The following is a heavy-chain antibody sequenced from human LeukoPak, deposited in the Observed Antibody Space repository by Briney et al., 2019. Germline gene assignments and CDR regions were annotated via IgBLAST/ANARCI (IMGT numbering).Heavy chain of an antibody. J-gene: IGHJ6*03. CDR1: GGTFSSYA. Sequence: SVKVSCKASGGTFSSYAISWVRQAPGQGLEWMGGIIPIFGTANYAQKFQGRVTITADESTSTAYMELSSLRSEDTAVYYCARLACSSTSCYYPHYYYYYYMDVWGKGTTVTVSS. CDR3: ARLACSSTSCYYPHYYYYYYMDV. CDR2: IIPIFGTA. V-gene: IGHV1-69*13. D-gene: IGHD2-2*01.